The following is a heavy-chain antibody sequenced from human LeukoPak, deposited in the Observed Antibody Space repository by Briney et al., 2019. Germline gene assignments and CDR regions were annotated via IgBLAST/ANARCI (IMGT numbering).Heavy chain of an antibody. D-gene: IGHD1-26*01. J-gene: IGHJ4*02. CDR3: ARRLRGSYPYSRFDY. Sequence: SETLSLTCAVYGGSFSGYYWSWIRQPPGKGLEWIGEINHSGSTNYNPSLKSRVTISVDTSKNQFSLKLSSVTAADTAVYYCARRLRGSYPYSRFDYWGQGTLVTVSS. V-gene: IGHV4-34*01. CDR1: GGSFSGYY. CDR2: INHSGST.